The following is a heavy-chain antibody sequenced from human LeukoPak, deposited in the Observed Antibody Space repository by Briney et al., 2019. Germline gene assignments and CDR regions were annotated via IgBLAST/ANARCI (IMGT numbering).Heavy chain of an antibody. CDR1: GFTFSSYG. D-gene: IGHD6-13*01. CDR3: AREYSSSWFHTGNWFDP. V-gene: IGHV3-30*02. Sequence: GGSLRLSCAASGFTFSSYGMHWVRQAPGKGLEWVAFIRYDGSNKYYADSVKGRFTISRDNSKNTLYLQMNSLRAEDTAVYYCAREYSSSWFHTGNWFDPWGQGTLVTVSS. CDR2: IRYDGSNK. J-gene: IGHJ5*02.